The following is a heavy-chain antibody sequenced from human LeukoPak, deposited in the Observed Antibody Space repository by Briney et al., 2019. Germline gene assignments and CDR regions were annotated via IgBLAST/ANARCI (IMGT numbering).Heavy chain of an antibody. CDR3: ARQSWYYGSGSPVDY. Sequence: PSETLSLTCTVSGYSISSGYFWGWIRQPPGKGLECIGTIYHSGSTYYNPSLKSRVTISVDTSKNQFSLKLNSVTAADTAVYYCARQSWYYGSGSPVDYWGQGTLVTVSS. CDR2: IYHSGST. V-gene: IGHV4-38-2*02. J-gene: IGHJ4*02. CDR1: GYSISSGYF. D-gene: IGHD3-10*01.